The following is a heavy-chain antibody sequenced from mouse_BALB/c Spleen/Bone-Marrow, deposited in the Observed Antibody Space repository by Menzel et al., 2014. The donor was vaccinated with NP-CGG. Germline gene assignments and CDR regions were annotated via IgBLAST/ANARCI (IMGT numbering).Heavy chain of an antibody. CDR3: ARDY. V-gene: IGHV1-7*01. CDR2: INPSTGYA. J-gene: IGHJ2*01. CDR1: GYTFTDTW. Sequence: QLQGKESGPKPAKPAASVRLSWNAYGYTFTDTWIHWIKQRPGQGLEWIGYINPSTGYAEYNQNFKDKATLTVDKSSSTAYMQLSSLTSEDSAVYYCARDYWGRCGTLRVS.